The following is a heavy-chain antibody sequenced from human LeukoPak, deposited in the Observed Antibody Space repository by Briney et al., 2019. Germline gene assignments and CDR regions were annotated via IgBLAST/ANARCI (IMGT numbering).Heavy chain of an antibody. CDR2: MNPNSGNT. CDR3: ARDYGDYVDYFDH. D-gene: IGHD4-17*01. Sequence: SVKLSCKASGYTFTSYGISWVRQAPGQGLEWMGWMNPNSGNTGYAQKFQGRVTITRNTSISTAYMELSSLRSEDTAVYYRARDYGDYVDYFDHWGQGTLVTVSS. CDR1: GYTFTSYG. V-gene: IGHV1-8*03. J-gene: IGHJ4*02.